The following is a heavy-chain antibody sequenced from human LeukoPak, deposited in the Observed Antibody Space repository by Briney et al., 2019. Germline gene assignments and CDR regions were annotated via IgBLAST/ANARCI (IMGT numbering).Heavy chain of an antibody. J-gene: IGHJ5*02. Sequence: ASVKVSCKAAGYTFTSYGISWVRQAPGQGLEWMGWISAYNGNTNYAQKLQGRVTMTTDTSTSTAYMELRSLRSDDTAVYYCARNGQWELANWFDPWGQGTLVTVPS. D-gene: IGHD1-26*01. CDR3: ARNGQWELANWFDP. CDR2: ISAYNGNT. V-gene: IGHV1-18*01. CDR1: GYTFTSYG.